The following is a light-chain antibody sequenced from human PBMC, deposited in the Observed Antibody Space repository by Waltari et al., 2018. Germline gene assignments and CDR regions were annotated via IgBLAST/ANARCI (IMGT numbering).Light chain of an antibody. J-gene: IGKJ1*01. CDR3: QHYLRLPAT. Sequence: EIVLTQSPGTLSLSPGERATLSCRASQSVTRTLAWYQQKPGQAPRLLIYGASNRATGIPDRFSGSGSGTDFSLTISRLEPEDFAVYYCQHYLRLPATFVQGTKVEIK. CDR1: QSVTRT. V-gene: IGKV3-20*01. CDR2: GAS.